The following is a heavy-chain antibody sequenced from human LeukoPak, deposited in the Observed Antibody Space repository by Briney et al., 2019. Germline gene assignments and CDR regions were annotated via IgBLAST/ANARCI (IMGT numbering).Heavy chain of an antibody. V-gene: IGHV2-5*02. CDR2: IYWDDDK. D-gene: IGHD6-13*01. J-gene: IGHJ4*02. CDR3: AHTLLGITATGTTYYFDY. CDR1: GYSISSGYY. Sequence: ALSLTCTVSGYSISSGYYWGWIRQPPGKALEWLALIYWDDDKRYSPSLKSRLTISKDTSKNQVVLTMTNMDPVDTATYYCAHTLLGITATGTTYYFDYWGQGTLVTVSS.